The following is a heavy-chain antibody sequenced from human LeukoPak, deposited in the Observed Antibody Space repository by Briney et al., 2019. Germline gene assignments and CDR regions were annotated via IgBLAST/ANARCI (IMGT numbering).Heavy chain of an antibody. CDR3: ARHLSGVTGYTYGRGIDY. V-gene: IGHV3-7*01. CDR2: IKIVGSEK. CDR1: GFTLSSYW. D-gene: IGHD5-18*01. Sequence: GGSVSLSCAASGFTLSSYWMSWVRQAPGKGLEWVANIKIVGSEKYYVDSVKGRFTISRDNAKTSLYLQMNSLRAEDTAVYYCARHLSGVTGYTYGRGIDYWGQGTLVTVSS. J-gene: IGHJ4*02.